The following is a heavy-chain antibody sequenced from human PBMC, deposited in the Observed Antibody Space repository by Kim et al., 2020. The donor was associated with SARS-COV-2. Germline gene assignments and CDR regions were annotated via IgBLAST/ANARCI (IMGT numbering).Heavy chain of an antibody. J-gene: IGHJ3*02. CDR1: GFTFSSYA. D-gene: IGHD6-19*01. CDR2: IWYDGSNK. Sequence: GGSLRLSCAASGFTFSSYAMHWVRQAPGKGLEWVAVIWYDGSNKYYADSVKGRFTISRDNSKNTLYLQMNSLRAEDTAVYYCATTGSSGWYQNDAFDIWGQGTMVTVSS. V-gene: IGHV3-33*01. CDR3: ATTGSSGWYQNDAFDI.